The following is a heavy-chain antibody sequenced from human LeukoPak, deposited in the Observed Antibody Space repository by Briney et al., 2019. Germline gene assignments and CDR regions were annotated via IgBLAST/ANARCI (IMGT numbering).Heavy chain of an antibody. D-gene: IGHD1-26*01. CDR2: ISGSGGST. CDR1: GFTFSSNA. Sequence: GGSLRLSCAASGFTFSSNAMNWVRQASGKGLEWVSGISGSGGSTYSADSVKGRFTISRDNSKKTVYLQMNSLRAEDTAVYYCAKDRGLVGSTPSNFDYWGQGTLVTVSS. J-gene: IGHJ4*02. V-gene: IGHV3-23*01. CDR3: AKDRGLVGSTPSNFDY.